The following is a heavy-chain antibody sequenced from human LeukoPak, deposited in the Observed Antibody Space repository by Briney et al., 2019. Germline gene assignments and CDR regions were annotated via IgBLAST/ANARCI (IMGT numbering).Heavy chain of an antibody. V-gene: IGHV3-48*03. J-gene: IGHJ4*02. Sequence: GGSLRLSCAASGFTFSSYEMNWVRQAPGKGLEWVSYISSSGSTIYYADFVKGRFTISRDNAKNSLYLQMNSLRAEDTAVYYCARASAYGAYFDYWGQGTLVTVSS. D-gene: IGHD4-17*01. CDR3: ARASAYGAYFDY. CDR2: ISSSGSTI. CDR1: GFTFSSYE.